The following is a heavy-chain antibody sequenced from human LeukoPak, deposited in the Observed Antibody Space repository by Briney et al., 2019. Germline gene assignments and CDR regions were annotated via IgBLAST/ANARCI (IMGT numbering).Heavy chain of an antibody. CDR3: ASPNGYSYGNLDY. V-gene: IGHV1-46*01. CDR2: INPSGGST. CDR1: GYTFTGYY. J-gene: IGHJ4*02. D-gene: IGHD5-18*01. Sequence: GSVKVSCKASGYTFTGYYMHWVRQAPGQGLEWMGIINPSGGSTTYAQKFQGRVTIIRDTSTSTVYMELSSLRSDDTAVYYCASPNGYSYGNLDYWGQGTLVTVSS.